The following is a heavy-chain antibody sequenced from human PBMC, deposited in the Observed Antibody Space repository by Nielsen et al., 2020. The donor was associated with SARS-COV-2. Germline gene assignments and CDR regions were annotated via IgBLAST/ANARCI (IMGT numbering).Heavy chain of an antibody. V-gene: IGHV4-59*06. CDR2: IYYSGST. Sequence: SETLSLTCTVSGGSISSYYWSWIRQPPGKGLEWIGYIYYSGSTYYNPSLKSRVTISVDTSKNQFSLKLSSVTAADTAVYYCARVITRLYFSLDYWGQGTLVTVSS. CDR1: GGSISSYY. CDR3: ARVITRLYFSLDY. J-gene: IGHJ4*02. D-gene: IGHD3-22*01.